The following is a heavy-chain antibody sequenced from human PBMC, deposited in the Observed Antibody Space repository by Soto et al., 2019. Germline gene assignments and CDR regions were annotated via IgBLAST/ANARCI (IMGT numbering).Heavy chain of an antibody. D-gene: IGHD3-10*01. V-gene: IGHV1-8*01. Sequence: HVQLVQSGAEVKKPGASVKVSCKASGFPFKNFDVNWVRQAHGQGLEWIGWMNTLSGNTGYAQKFQDRVTMARNTSTKPAYLEVGRLRTEDTAVYYCARERLGELLWSLYIWGQGTVVTVSP. CDR2: MNTLSGNT. J-gene: IGHJ3*01. CDR1: GFPFKNFD. CDR3: ARERLGELLWSLYI.